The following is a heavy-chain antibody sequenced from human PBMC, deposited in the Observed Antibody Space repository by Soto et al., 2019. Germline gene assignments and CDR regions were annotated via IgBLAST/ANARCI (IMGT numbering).Heavy chain of an antibody. Sequence: QLQLQESGPGLVKPSETLSLTCTVSGGSISSNNYYWGWIRQPPRKGLEWIGSIYYSGTTYYNPSLKNRLTISVDTANNQFSLKLISVTAADPAVYYCARHRLLTPPVYWGQGTLVTVSS. CDR3: ARHRLLTPPVY. J-gene: IGHJ4*02. D-gene: IGHD1-26*01. CDR1: GGSISSNNYY. CDR2: IYYSGTT. V-gene: IGHV4-39*01.